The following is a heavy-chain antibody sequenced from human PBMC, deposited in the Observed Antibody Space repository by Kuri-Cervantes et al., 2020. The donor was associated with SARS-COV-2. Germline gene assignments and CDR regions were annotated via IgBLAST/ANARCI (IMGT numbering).Heavy chain of an antibody. J-gene: IGHJ6*03. Sequence: GESLKISCEVSGFLFSASAIHWVRQASGKGLEWVGRVRGKANNYATAYAASVRGRFTISRDDSKNTAYLQMNSLKTEDTAVYYCTRRDDFWSGYFPPNYMDVWGKGTTVTVSS. CDR1: GFLFSASA. CDR3: TRRDDFWSGYFPPNYMDV. CDR2: VRGKANNYAT. D-gene: IGHD3-3*01. V-gene: IGHV3-73*01.